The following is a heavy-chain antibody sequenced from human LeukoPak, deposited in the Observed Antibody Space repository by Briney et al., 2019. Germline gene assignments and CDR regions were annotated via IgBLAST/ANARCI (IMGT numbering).Heavy chain of an antibody. CDR3: ARWVHKLALSDY. CDR1: GDSVSSNSVA. D-gene: IGHD1-1*01. J-gene: IGHJ4*02. V-gene: IGHV6-1*01. Sequence: SQTLSLTCAISGDSVSSNSVAWNWIRQSPSRGFEWLGRTSYKYEWSEIYAVSVKSRITITPDTSKNQFPLQLNTVTPEDTAVYYCARWVHKLALSDYWGQGTLVTVSS. CDR2: TSYKYEWSE.